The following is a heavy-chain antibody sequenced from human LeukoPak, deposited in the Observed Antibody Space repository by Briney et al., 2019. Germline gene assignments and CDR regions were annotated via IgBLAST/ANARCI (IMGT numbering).Heavy chain of an antibody. CDR1: GFTFSTYA. J-gene: IGHJ6*02. CDR2: FSRSGGST. V-gene: IGHV3-23*01. CDR3: ARGHQLLFYGMDV. Sequence: PGGSLRLSCAASGFTFSTYAMSWVRQAPGKGLEWVSTFSRSGGSTYYADSVKGRFTISRDNSKNTLYLQMNSLRVEDTAVYYCARGHQLLFYGMDVWGQGTTVTVSS. D-gene: IGHD1-7*01.